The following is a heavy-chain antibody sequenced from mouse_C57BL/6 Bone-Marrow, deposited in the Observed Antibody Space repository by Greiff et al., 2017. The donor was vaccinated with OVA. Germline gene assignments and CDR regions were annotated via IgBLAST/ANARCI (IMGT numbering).Heavy chain of an antibody. V-gene: IGHV1-82*01. CDR2: IYPGDGDT. CDR1: GYAFSSSW. CDR3: TRRTTVVAKAMDY. Sequence: QVQLQQSGPELVKPGASVKISCKASGYAFSSSWMNWVQQRPGKGLEWIGRIYPGDGDTNYNGKCKGKATLTADKSSSTAYMQLSSLTSEDSAVYFCTRRTTVVAKAMDYWGQGTSVTVSS. D-gene: IGHD1-1*01. J-gene: IGHJ4*01.